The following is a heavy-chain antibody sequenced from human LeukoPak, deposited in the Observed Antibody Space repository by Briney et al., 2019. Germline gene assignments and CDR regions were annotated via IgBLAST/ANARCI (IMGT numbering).Heavy chain of an antibody. D-gene: IGHD3-10*01. CDR2: IIPIFGTA. CDR3: ARDRYYYGSGIGYYLDV. Sequence: SVKVSCKASGGTFSSYAISWVRQAPGQGLEWMGRIIPIFGTANYAQKFEGRVTITTDESTSTAYMEQSRLRSEDTAVYYCARDRYYYGSGIGYYLDVWGKGTTVTVSS. V-gene: IGHV1-69*05. J-gene: IGHJ6*03. CDR1: GGTFSSYA.